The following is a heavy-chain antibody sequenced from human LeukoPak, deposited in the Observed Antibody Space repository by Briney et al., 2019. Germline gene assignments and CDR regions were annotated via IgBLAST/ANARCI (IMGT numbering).Heavy chain of an antibody. J-gene: IGHJ4*02. Sequence: GGSLRLSCAASGFAFSTYSMNWVRRAPGKGLQWVSYISSISTTIFYADSVKGRFTISRDNANNSLFLQMNSLRDEDTAVYYCARNPVAGRYYFDSWGQGTLVTVSS. CDR2: ISSISTTI. CDR1: GFAFSTYS. V-gene: IGHV3-48*02. CDR3: ARNPVAGRYYFDS. D-gene: IGHD6-19*01.